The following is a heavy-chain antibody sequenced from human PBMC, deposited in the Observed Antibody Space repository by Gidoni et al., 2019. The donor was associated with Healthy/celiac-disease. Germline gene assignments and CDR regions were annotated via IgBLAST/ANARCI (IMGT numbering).Heavy chain of an antibody. Sequence: QVQLVESGGGVVQPGRSLRLSCAASGFTFSSYGMHWVRQAPGTGLAWVAVIWYDGSNKYYADSVKGRFTICRDNSKNTLYLQMNSLRAEDTAVYYCARDGDYYDSSGYSGAFDIWGQGTMVTVSS. CDR3: ARDGDYYDSSGYSGAFDI. V-gene: IGHV3-33*01. J-gene: IGHJ3*02. D-gene: IGHD3-22*01. CDR2: IWYDGSNK. CDR1: GFTFSSYG.